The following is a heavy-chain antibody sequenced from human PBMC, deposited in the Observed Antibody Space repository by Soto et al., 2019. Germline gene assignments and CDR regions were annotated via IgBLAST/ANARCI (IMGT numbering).Heavy chain of an antibody. D-gene: IGHD3-3*01. J-gene: IGHJ4*02. Sequence: SETLSLTCTVSGGSISSYYWGWIRQPPGKGLEWIGSIYYSGSTYYNPSLKSRVTISVDTSKNQFSLKLSSVTAADTAVYYCARQGYDFWSGYWAHFDYWGQGTLVTFSS. CDR2: IYYSGST. CDR1: GGSISSYY. V-gene: IGHV4-39*01. CDR3: ARQGYDFWSGYWAHFDY.